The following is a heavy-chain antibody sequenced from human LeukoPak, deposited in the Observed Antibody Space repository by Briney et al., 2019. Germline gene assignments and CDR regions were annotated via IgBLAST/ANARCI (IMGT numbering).Heavy chain of an antibody. D-gene: IGHD3-10*01. V-gene: IGHV4-34*01. CDR1: GGSFSGYY. Sequence: SETLSLTCAVYGGSFSGYYWSWIRQSPGKGLEWIGEINHSGSTNYNPSLKSRVTISVDTSKNQFSLKLSSVTAADTAVYYCARASGPFDPWGQGTLVTVSS. CDR2: INHSGST. J-gene: IGHJ5*02. CDR3: ARASGPFDP.